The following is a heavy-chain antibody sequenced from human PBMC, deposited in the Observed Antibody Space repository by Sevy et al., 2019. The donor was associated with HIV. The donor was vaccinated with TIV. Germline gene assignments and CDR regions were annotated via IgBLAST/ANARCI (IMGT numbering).Heavy chain of an antibody. Sequence: ASVKVSCKASGGSFTRNAFSWVRQAPGQGLEWMGGIIPIFATTKYAQKFQGRLTVTADESTSTAYMELSSLRSEDTAVYYCARDRLAAAGTDGNWFDPWGQGTLVTVSS. V-gene: IGHV1-69*13. CDR3: ARDRLAAAGTDGNWFDP. D-gene: IGHD6-13*01. CDR1: GGSFTRNA. CDR2: IIPIFATT. J-gene: IGHJ5*02.